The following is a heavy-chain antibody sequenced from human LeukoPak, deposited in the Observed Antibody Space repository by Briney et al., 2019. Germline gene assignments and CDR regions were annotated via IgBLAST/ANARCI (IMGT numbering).Heavy chain of an antibody. V-gene: IGHV4-59*01. CDR3: ARGVGSATQADYYYGMDV. J-gene: IGHJ6*02. Sequence: SETLSLTCTVSGGSIRSYYWSWIRQPPGKGLEWIGDIYYSGTTKYNPSLKSRVTISVDTSKNQFSLRLTSLTAADTAVYYCARGVGSATQADYYYGMDVWGQGTTVTVSS. CDR2: IYYSGTT. D-gene: IGHD2-15*01. CDR1: GGSIRSYY.